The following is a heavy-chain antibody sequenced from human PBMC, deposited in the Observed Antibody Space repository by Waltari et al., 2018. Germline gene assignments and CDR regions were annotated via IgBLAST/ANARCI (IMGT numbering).Heavy chain of an antibody. CDR3: AREERDIVVVVAATSGRDAFDI. D-gene: IGHD2-15*01. CDR1: GGTFSSYA. J-gene: IGHJ3*02. V-gene: IGHV1-69*05. Sequence: QVQLVQSGAEVKKPGSSVKVSCKASGGTFSSYAISWVRQAPGQGLEWMGGISPIFGTANYAQRCQGRVTITTDESTSTAYMELSSLRSEDTAVYYCAREERDIVVVVAATSGRDAFDIWGQGTMVTVSS. CDR2: ISPIFGTA.